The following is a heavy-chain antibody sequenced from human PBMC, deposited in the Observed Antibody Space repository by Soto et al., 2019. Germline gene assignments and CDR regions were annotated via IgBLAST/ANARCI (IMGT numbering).Heavy chain of an antibody. CDR1: GFSLSTSGMC. CDR3: ARIFSYCSSTSCYTFDY. CDR2: IDWDDDK. J-gene: IGHJ4*02. D-gene: IGHD2-2*02. V-gene: IGHV2-70*11. Sequence: GSGPTLVNPTQTLALTCTFSGFSLSTSGMCVSWIRQPPGKALEWLVRIDWDDDKYYSTSLKTRLTISKDTSKNQVVLTMTNMDPVDTATYYCARIFSYCSSTSCYTFDYWGQGTLVTV.